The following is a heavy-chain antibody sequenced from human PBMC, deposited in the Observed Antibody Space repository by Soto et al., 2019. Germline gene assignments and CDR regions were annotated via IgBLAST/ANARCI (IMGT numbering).Heavy chain of an antibody. V-gene: IGHV1-69*01. Sequence: QVQLVQSGAEVKKPGSSVRVSCKASGGTFSSYAYSWVRQAPGQGLEWMGGINPIFGTTNYAQKFQGRVTITADESTSTAYMELSTLRSEDTAMYYCARSSSEPLDVWGQGNTVTVSS. CDR2: INPIFGTT. CDR3: ARSSSEPLDV. CDR1: GGTFSSYA. J-gene: IGHJ6*02.